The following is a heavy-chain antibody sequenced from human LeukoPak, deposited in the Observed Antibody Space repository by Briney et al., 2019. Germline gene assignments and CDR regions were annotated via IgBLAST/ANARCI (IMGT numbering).Heavy chain of an antibody. D-gene: IGHD3-10*01. V-gene: IGHV3-23*01. CDR1: GFTFSTYS. CDR3: ARLFGEVTIYDY. Sequence: GGSLRLSCAASGFTFSTYSMNWVRQAPGKGLEWVSGISPSGGITYYTGSVKGRFTISRDNSKNTVSLQMNSLRAEDTAEYYCARLFGEVTIYDYWGQGTLVTVSS. J-gene: IGHJ4*02. CDR2: ISPSGGIT.